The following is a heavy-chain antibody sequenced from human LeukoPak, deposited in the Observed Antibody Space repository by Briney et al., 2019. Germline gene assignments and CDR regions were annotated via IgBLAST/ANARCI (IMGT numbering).Heavy chain of an antibody. CDR1: GFTFSSYA. Sequence: GGSLRLSCAASGFTFSSYAMHWVRQAPGKGLEWVSGISGTTSGTYYADYVKGRFTISRDNSKNTLFLQVNSLRAEETAVYYCEKFRTYFYHVLDVWGQGTTDTVSS. J-gene: IGHJ6*02. CDR3: EKFRTYFYHVLDV. V-gene: IGHV3-23*01. CDR2: ISGTTSGT. D-gene: IGHD2/OR15-2a*01.